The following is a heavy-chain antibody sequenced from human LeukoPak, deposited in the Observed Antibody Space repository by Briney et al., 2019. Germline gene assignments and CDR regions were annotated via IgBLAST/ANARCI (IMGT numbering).Heavy chain of an antibody. J-gene: IGHJ4*02. CDR2: ISSRSSPI. D-gene: IGHD6-13*01. Sequence: PGGSLRLSCAASGFTFSTYNMNWVRQAPGKGLEWVSYISSRSSPIYYADSVKGRITISRDNAKNLLYLQMNSLRAEDTAVYYCARLGVPASATGDYWGQGTLVTVSS. CDR1: GFTFSTYN. CDR3: ARLGVPASATGDY. V-gene: IGHV3-48*04.